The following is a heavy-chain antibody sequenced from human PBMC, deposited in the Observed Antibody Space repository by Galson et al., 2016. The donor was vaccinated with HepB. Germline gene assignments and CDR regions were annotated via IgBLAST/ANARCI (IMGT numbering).Heavy chain of an antibody. Sequence: SLRLSCAASGFTFSSYSMNWVRQAPGKGLEWVSSISSTTTYTYYADSVKGRFTISRDNAKNSVYLQMNSLRAKDTAVYYCANSLMISTSQGRGSTWGQGTLVTVSS. V-gene: IGHV3-21*01. CDR2: ISSTTTYT. J-gene: IGHJ4*02. CDR3: ANSLMISTSQGRGST. CDR1: GFTFSSYS. D-gene: IGHD3/OR15-3a*01.